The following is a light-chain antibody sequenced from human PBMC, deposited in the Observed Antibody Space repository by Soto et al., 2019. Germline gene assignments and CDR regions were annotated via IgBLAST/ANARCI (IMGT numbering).Light chain of an antibody. J-gene: IGKJ1*01. Sequence: EMVLTRCPATPSVSPGNRATLSCMTSQTVNSGYLDWYQQHPGQAPRLLVYGVSPGATGIPDRCSGSGSGTAFTITISRLEAEDFAVYFCHVYGSSSKTFGQGTKVDIK. V-gene: IGKV3-20*01. CDR1: QTVNSGY. CDR3: HVYGSSSKT. CDR2: GVS.